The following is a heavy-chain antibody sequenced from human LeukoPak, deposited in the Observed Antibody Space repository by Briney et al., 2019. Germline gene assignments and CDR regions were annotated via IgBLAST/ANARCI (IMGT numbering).Heavy chain of an antibody. V-gene: IGHV1-8*01. CDR1: GYTFTSYG. J-gene: IGHJ4*02. Sequence: VASVKVSCTASGYTFTSYGINWVQQVTGQGLEWMGWMSPNSGHTGYAQKFQGRVTMTRSTSMSTAYMELSSLKSEDTAVYFCARGPPNWGYDYWGQGTLVTVSS. D-gene: IGHD7-27*01. CDR2: MSPNSGHT. CDR3: ARGPPNWGYDY.